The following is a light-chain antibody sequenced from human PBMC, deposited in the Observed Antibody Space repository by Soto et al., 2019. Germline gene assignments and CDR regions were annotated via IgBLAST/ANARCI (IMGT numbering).Light chain of an antibody. CDR3: QQRSAWPPLT. J-gene: IGKJ5*01. V-gene: IGKV3-11*01. CDR1: QSIGSY. Sequence: EIPWTQSPVTLSLSPGERATLSCRAGQSIGSYLAWYQQKPGQAPRLLIYDTSKRATGVSDRFSGGGSGPDFTLTISSLEPEDFAVYYCQQRSAWPPLTFGQGTRLEIK. CDR2: DTS.